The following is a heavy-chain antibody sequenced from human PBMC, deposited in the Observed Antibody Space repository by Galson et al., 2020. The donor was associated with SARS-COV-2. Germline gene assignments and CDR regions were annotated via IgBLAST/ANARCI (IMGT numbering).Heavy chain of an antibody. D-gene: IGHD3-9*01. CDR2: IRSKANSYAT. J-gene: IGHJ6*02. V-gene: IGHV3-73*01. CDR3: TPTYYEILTAPFRYYYGMDV. CDR1: GFTFSGSA. Sequence: GESLKISCAASGFTFSGSAMHWVRQASGKGLEWVGRIRSKANSYATAYAASVKGRFTISRDDSKNTAYLQMNSLKTEDTAVYYWTPTYYEILTAPFRYYYGMDVWGQGTTVTGSS.